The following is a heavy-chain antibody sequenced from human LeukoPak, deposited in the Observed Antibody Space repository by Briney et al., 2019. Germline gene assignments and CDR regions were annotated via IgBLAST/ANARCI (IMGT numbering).Heavy chain of an antibody. J-gene: IGHJ6*03. CDR2: INHSGST. Sequence: PSETLSLTCAVYGGSFSGYYWSWIRQPPGKGLEWIGEINHSGSTNYNPSLKSRVTISVDTSKNQFSLKLSSVTAADTAVYYCARHAPPSTPWAGGYYYMDVWGKGTTVTISS. D-gene: IGHD6-19*01. CDR1: GGSFSGYY. CDR3: ARHAPPSTPWAGGYYYMDV. V-gene: IGHV4-34*01.